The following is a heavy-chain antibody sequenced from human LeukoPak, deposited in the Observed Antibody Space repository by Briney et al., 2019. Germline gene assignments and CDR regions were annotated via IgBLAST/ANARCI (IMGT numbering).Heavy chain of an antibody. D-gene: IGHD5-24*01. CDR3: ARDPRRTRRDGYNNDRYFDY. CDR2: ISAYNGNT. Sequence: ASVKVSCKASGYTFTTYGITWVRQAPGQGLEWMGWISAYNGNTNYAQKLQGRVTMTTDTSTSTAYMELRSLRSDDTAVYYCARDPRRTRRDGYNNDRYFDYWGQGTLVTVSS. CDR1: GYTFTTYG. V-gene: IGHV1-18*01. J-gene: IGHJ4*02.